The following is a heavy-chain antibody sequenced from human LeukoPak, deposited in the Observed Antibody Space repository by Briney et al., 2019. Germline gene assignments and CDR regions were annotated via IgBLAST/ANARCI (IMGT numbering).Heavy chain of an antibody. CDR3: ARGRVGPYPGTYY. J-gene: IGHJ4*02. D-gene: IGHD1-26*01. V-gene: IGHV3-23*01. CDR1: GFSLSSFG. Sequence: GGTLRLSCAASGFSLSSFGMTWVRQAPGKGLEWVSTLSDGGGGAYYADSVKGRFTISRDNSKSTLYLLMNSLRAEDTATYYCARGRVGPYPGTYYWGQGTLVTVSS. CDR2: LSDGGGGA.